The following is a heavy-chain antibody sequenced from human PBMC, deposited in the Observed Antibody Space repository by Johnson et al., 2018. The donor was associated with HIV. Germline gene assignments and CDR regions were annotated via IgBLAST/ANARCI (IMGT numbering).Heavy chain of an antibody. Sequence: VQLVESGGGLIQPGGSLKHSCAASGFTVSSNYMSWVRQAPGKGLEWVSVIYRGGDTYYADSVKGRFTISRNDPKNTLYLQMNSLRADDTAVYYCAREDVFGPYDAFDIWGQGTMVTVSS. CDR2: IYRGGDT. CDR3: AREDVFGPYDAFDI. D-gene: IGHD3-3*01. V-gene: IGHV3-53*01. J-gene: IGHJ3*02. CDR1: GFTVSSNY.